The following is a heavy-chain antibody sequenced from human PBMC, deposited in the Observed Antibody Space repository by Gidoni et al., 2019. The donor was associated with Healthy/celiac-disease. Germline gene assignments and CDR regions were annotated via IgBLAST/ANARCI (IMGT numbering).Heavy chain of an antibody. CDR2: ISGSGGST. D-gene: IGHD3-10*01. CDR3: AKGPLLWFGEFSSEFDY. J-gene: IGHJ4*02. V-gene: IGHV3-23*01. Sequence: EVQLLASGGGLVQPGGSLRLSCAASGCTFSSYAMSWVRQAPGKGLEWVSAISGSGGSTYYADSVKGRFTISRDNSKNTLYLQMNSLRAEDTAVYYCAKGPLLWFGEFSSEFDYWGQGTLVTVSS. CDR1: GCTFSSYA.